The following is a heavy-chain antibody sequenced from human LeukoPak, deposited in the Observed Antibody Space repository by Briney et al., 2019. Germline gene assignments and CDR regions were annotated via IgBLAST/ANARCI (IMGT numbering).Heavy chain of an antibody. CDR1: GFTFSSYS. V-gene: IGHV3-21*01. D-gene: IGHD3-22*01. Sequence: GGSLRLSCAAPGFTFSSYSMNWVRQAPGKGLEWVSSISSSSSYIYYADSVKGRFTISRDNAKNSLYLQMNSLRAEDTAVYYCARDSYYYDSSGFDYWGQGTLVTVSS. CDR2: ISSSSSYI. J-gene: IGHJ4*02. CDR3: ARDSYYYDSSGFDY.